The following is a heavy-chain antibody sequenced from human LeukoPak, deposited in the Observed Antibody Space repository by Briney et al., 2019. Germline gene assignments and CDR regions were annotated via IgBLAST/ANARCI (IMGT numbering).Heavy chain of an antibody. CDR2: IYYSGST. Sequence: PSETLSLTCTVSGGSISGYYWSWIRQPPGKGLEWIGYIYYSGSTNYNPSLKSRVTISVDTSKNQFSLKLSSVTAADTAVYYCARRDPGNWFDPWGQGTLVTVSS. V-gene: IGHV4-59*08. CDR1: GGSISGYY. J-gene: IGHJ5*02. D-gene: IGHD2-21*01. CDR3: ARRDPGNWFDP.